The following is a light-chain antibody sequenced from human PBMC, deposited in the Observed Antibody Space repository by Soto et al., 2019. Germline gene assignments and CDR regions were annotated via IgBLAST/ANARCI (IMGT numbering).Light chain of an antibody. CDR2: GNN. CDR1: SSNIGAGYD. Sequence: QSVLTQPPSVSGAPGQRVTISCTGSSSNIGAGYDVHYYQQLPGRAPKLLIYGNNNRPSGVPDRFSGSKSGTSASLAITGLRAEEAADYYCQSYDISLSGFVFGTGTKVTVL. J-gene: IGLJ1*01. CDR3: QSYDISLSGFV. V-gene: IGLV1-40*01.